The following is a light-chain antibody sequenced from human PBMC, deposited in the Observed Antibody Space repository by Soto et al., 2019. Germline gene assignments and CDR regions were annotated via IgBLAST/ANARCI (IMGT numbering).Light chain of an antibody. Sequence: DILMTQSPSNLSASVGDRVTITCRASESISVWLAWYQQKPGKAPKLLIYEASILESGVPSRFSGTGSGTEFTLTISSLQPNDFATYYCQQSKTKLWTFGQGTRV. CDR2: EAS. J-gene: IGKJ1*01. CDR3: QQSKTKLWT. V-gene: IGKV1-5*01. CDR1: ESISVW.